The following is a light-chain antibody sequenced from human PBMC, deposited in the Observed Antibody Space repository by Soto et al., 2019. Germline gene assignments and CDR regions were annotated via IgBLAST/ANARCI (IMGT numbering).Light chain of an antibody. V-gene: IGKV3-20*01. CDR3: QQYGSSPYT. J-gene: IGKJ2*01. CDR1: QSVSSSF. Sequence: EIVLTQSPGTLSVSPGQRVTLSCRTSQSVSSSFLAWYQQKPGQAPRLLIYGASSRVTGIPDRFSGSESGTDFTLTISRLEPEDFAVYYCQQYGSSPYTFGQGTKLEIK. CDR2: GAS.